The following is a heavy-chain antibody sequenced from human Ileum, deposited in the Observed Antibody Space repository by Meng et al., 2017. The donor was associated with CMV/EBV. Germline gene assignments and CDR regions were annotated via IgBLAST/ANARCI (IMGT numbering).Heavy chain of an antibody. J-gene: IGHJ4*02. CDR1: GLTVSRGW. CDR3: VGGGSGYMDY. V-gene: IGHV3-74*03. D-gene: IGHD5-12*01. Sequence: LSGSASGLTVSRGWVHWVGRAPGGWLVWVSRIKTDGSYTTYADSVKGRFTISRDNAKSTLYLQMNSLRVEDTAVYYCVGGGSGYMDYWGQGTLVTVSS. CDR2: IKTDGSYT.